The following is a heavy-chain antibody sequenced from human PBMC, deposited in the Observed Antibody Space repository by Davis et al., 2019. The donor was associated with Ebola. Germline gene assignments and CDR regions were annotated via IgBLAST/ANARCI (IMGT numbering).Heavy chain of an antibody. CDR1: GGSISSSSYY. J-gene: IGHJ4*02. CDR2: IYYSCST. CDR3: ARDLIVGANYFDF. D-gene: IGHD1-26*01. V-gene: IGHV4-39*02. Sequence: PSETLSLTCTVSGGSISSSSYYWGWIRQPPGKGLEWIGSIYYSCSTYYNPSLKSRVTISVDTSKNQFSLKLSSVTAADTAVYYCARDLIVGANYFDFWGQGTPVTVSS.